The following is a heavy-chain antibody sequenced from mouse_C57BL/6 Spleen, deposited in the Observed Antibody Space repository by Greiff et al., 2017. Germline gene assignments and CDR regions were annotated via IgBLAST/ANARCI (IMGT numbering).Heavy chain of an antibody. D-gene: IGHD2-4*01. V-gene: IGHV1-55*01. CDR3: TYEYGRGYYIDY. CDR2: IYPGSGRT. J-gene: IGHJ2*01. Sequence: VQLQQPGAELVKPGASVKMSCKASGYTFTSYWITWVKQRPGQGLEWIGDIYPGSGRTNYNEKFKSKVTLTVDTSYITAYMQLSGLTSEDSSVYYCTYEYGRGYYIDYWGQGTTLTVSS. CDR1: GYTFTSYW.